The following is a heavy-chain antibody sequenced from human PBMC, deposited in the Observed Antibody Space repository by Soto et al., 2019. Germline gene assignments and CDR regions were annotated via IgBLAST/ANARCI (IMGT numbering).Heavy chain of an antibody. V-gene: IGHV3-30-3*01. CDR3: ARGRGEGGMGV. Sequence: QVQLVESGGGVVQPGRSLRLSCAASGFTFSSYAMHWVRQAPGKGLEWVAVISYDGSNKYYADSVKGRFTISRDNSKNTLYLQMNSLRAEDTAVYYCARGRGEGGMGVWGQGTTVTVSS. J-gene: IGHJ6*02. D-gene: IGHD2-21*01. CDR2: ISYDGSNK. CDR1: GFTFSSYA.